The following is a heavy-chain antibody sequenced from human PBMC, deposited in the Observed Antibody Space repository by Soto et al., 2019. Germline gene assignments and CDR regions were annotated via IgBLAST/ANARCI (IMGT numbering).Heavy chain of an antibody. Sequence: EVKRPGASVKVSCKASGYXXXXXXMNWVRQAPGQGLEWMGWMNTNSGNTGYAQKFWGRVTMTRNTSMNVAYMELSSLRSEDTAIYYCARGLGSYYWDFDYWGQGTLITVSS. CDR2: MNTNSGNT. D-gene: IGHD1-26*01. V-gene: IGHV1-8*01. J-gene: IGHJ4*02. CDR1: GYXXXXXX. CDR3: ARGLGSYYWDFDY.